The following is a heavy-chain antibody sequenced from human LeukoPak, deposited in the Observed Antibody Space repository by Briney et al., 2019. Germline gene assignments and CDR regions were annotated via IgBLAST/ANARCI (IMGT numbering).Heavy chain of an antibody. CDR3: ARVLRVGWFDY. D-gene: IGHD1-26*01. CDR1: GFTVSSNY. V-gene: IGHV3-53*01. Sequence: GGSVRLSCAASGFTVSSNYMSWVRQARGKGLEWVSVIYSGGSTYYADSVKGRFTISRDNSKNTQYLQMNSLRAEDTAVYYCARVLRVGWFDYWGQGTLVTVSS. J-gene: IGHJ4*02. CDR2: IYSGGST.